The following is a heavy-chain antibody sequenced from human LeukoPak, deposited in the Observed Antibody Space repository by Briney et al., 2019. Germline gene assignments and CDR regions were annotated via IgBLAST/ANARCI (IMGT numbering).Heavy chain of an antibody. CDR3: AGHKNGAYSSSWYPPFDY. Sequence: SETLSLTCTVSGGSISSYYWSWIRQPPGKGLEWIGYIYYSGSTNYNPSLKSRVTISVDTSKNQFSLKLSSVTAADTAVYYCAGHKNGAYSSSWYPPFDYWGQGTLVTVSS. V-gene: IGHV4-59*08. CDR2: IYYSGST. J-gene: IGHJ4*02. CDR1: GGSISSYY. D-gene: IGHD6-13*01.